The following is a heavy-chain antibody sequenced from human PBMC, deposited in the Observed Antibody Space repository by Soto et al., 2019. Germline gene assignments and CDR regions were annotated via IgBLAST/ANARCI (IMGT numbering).Heavy chain of an antibody. Sequence: QVQLVQSGAEVKKPGSSVKVSCKASGGSLSNYGISWVRQAPGQGLEWMGAIIPVFGTPNYAQKFQDRVTITADEFTTTVYMEVRSLTSEATAVYYCARGDATKIVVTTYYAMDVWGQGTTVTVSS. D-gene: IGHD3-22*01. CDR2: IIPVFGTP. V-gene: IGHV1-69*12. J-gene: IGHJ6*02. CDR1: GGSLSNYG. CDR3: ARGDATKIVVTTYYAMDV.